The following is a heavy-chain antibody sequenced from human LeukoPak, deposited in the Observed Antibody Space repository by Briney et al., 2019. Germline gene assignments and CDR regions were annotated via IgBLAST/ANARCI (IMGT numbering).Heavy chain of an antibody. CDR2: IYSGGST. CDR3: ARDPRWFGGVIGD. Sequence: PGGSLRLSCAASGFTVSSNYMSWVRQAPGKGLEWVSVIYSGGSTNYADSVKGRFTISRDNSKNTLYLQMNSLRAEDTAVYYCARDPRWFGGVIGDWGQGTLVTVSS. V-gene: IGHV3-66*02. D-gene: IGHD3-16*02. J-gene: IGHJ4*02. CDR1: GFTVSSNY.